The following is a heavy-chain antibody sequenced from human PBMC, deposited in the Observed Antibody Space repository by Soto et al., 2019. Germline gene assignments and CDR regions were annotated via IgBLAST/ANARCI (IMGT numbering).Heavy chain of an antibody. D-gene: IGHD3-16*01. CDR3: ARVSYHYVWGSSTGMDV. CDR1: GGSISSND. CDR2: ISYNGNT. V-gene: IGHV4-59*01. J-gene: IGHJ6*02. Sequence: QVQLQESGPGLVKPAETLSLTCSVSGGSISSNDWSWIRQPPGKGLEYIGYISYNGNTNYKPSLKSRVTRSVDTSKNQFALRMSSVTAADTAVYYCARVSYHYVWGSSTGMDVWGPGTTVTVSS.